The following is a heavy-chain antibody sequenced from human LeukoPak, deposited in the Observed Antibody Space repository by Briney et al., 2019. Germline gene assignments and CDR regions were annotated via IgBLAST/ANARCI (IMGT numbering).Heavy chain of an antibody. J-gene: IGHJ4*02. CDR3: ARTRYNWNPDY. V-gene: IGHV3-66*01. CDR2: IYSGGST. Sequence: PGGSLRLSCAASGFTVSSNYMSWVRQAPGKGLEWVSVIYSGGSTYYADSVKGRFTISRDNSKNTLYLLMNSLRAEDTAVYYCARTRYNWNPDYWGQGTLVTVSS. CDR1: GFTVSSNY. D-gene: IGHD1-20*01.